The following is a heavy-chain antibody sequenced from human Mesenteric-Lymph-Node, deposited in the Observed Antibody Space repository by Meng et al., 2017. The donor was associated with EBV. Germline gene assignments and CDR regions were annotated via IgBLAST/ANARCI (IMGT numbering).Heavy chain of an antibody. CDR1: CFSLSTNGVA. CDR3: AHRPGVSGWFDP. V-gene: IGHV2-5*02. CDR2: IYWDDDK. D-gene: IGHD3-10*01. Sequence: TTLKESGPTLVKPTQTLTLTCTFSCFSLSTNGVAVGWIRQPPGKGLEWLAIIYWDDDKRYSPSLKSRLTITKDTSKNQVVLTMTNMDPVDTATYYCAHRPGVSGWFDPWGQGTLVTVSS. J-gene: IGHJ5*01.